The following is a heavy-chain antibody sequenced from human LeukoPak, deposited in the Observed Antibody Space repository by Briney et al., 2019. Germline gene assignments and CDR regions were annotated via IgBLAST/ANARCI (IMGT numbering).Heavy chain of an antibody. D-gene: IGHD3-3*01. J-gene: IGHJ4*02. CDR3: ARDLFGVAGVDY. V-gene: IGHV3-21*01. Sequence: PGGSLRLSCAASGFTFSSYSVNWVRQAPGKGLEWVSSISSSSSYVYYADSVKGRFTISRDNAKNSLYLQMNILRAEDTAVYYCARDLFGVAGVDYWGQGTLVTVSS. CDR1: GFTFSSYS. CDR2: ISSSSSYV.